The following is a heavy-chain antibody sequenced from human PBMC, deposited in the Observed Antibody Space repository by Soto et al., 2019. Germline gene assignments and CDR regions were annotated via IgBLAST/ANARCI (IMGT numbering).Heavy chain of an antibody. V-gene: IGHV4-30-4*01. Sequence: SETLSLTCTVSGGSISSGSYYWSWIRQPPGKGLEFIGYIYYTGYTYYNPSLKSRLTISVDPSKNQFSLTLSSMTAADTAVYYCARDPYYPCNLAAHLFDQWVPGTLVTVST. CDR2: IYYTGYT. CDR3: ARDPYYPCNLAAHLFDQ. CDR1: GGSISSGSYY. D-gene: IGHD2-21*01. J-gene: IGHJ4*02.